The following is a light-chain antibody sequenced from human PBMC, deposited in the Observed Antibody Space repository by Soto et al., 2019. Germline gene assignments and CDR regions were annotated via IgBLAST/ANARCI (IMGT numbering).Light chain of an antibody. J-gene: IGKJ1*01. CDR1: QSLVHSDGNTY. CDR2: KIS. CDR3: MQATQFPPT. Sequence: DIVMTQTPLSSPVTLGQPASISCRSRQSLVHSDGNTYLSWLQQRPGQPPRPLMYKISNRFSGVPDRFRGRGAGTDFTMKISRVAAEDVGVYYCMQATQFPPTSGQGTKVHIK. V-gene: IGKV2-24*01.